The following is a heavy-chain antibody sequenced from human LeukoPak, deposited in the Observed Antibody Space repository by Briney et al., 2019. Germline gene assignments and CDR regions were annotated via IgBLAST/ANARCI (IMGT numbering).Heavy chain of an antibody. CDR2: IIPIFGTA. CDR3: AKQGLVPATAGD. D-gene: IGHD2-2*01. V-gene: IGHV1-69*13. J-gene: IGHJ4*02. Sequence: ASVKVSCKASGGTFSSYAISWVRQAPGQGLEWMGGIIPIFGTANYAQKFQGRVTITADESTSTAYMELSSLRSEDTAVYYCAKQGLVPATAGDWGQGTLVTVSS. CDR1: GGTFSSYA.